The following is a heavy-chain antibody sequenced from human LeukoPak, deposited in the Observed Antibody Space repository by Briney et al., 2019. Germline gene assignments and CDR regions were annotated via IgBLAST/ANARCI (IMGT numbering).Heavy chain of an antibody. CDR1: GFTFSSYA. D-gene: IGHD6-19*01. J-gene: IGHJ6*02. Sequence: GGSLRLSCAASGFTFSSYAMNWVRQAPGEGLEWVSSISSSSSYIYYADSVKGRFTISRDNAKNSLYLQMNSLRAEDTAVYYCAREAVYSSGWSFSPHYGMDVWGQGTTVTVSS. CDR3: AREAVYSSGWSFSPHYGMDV. CDR2: ISSSSSYI. V-gene: IGHV3-21*01.